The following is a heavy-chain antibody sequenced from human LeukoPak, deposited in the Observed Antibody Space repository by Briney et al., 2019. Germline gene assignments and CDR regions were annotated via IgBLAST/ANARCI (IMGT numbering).Heavy chain of an antibody. CDR1: GGSISSSSYY. CDR3: ARSQYQEPFDY. J-gene: IGHJ4*02. CDR2: IYYSGST. D-gene: IGHD2-2*01. Sequence: SETLSLTCTVSGGSISSSSYYWSWIRQPPGKGLEWIGYIYYSGSTNYNPSLKSRVTISVDTSKNQFSLKLSSVTAADTAVYYCARSQYQEPFDYWGQGTLVTVSS. V-gene: IGHV4-61*01.